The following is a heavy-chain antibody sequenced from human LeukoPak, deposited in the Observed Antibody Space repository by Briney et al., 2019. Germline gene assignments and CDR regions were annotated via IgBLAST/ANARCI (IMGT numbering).Heavy chain of an antibody. CDR3: PSGITRYFGY. Sequence: SSVNVSCKASVGTFSSYAISWVRQPPGQGLEWVGRIIPIFGIANYAQKFQGRVTITADNSTGTAYMELSSLRSQDAAVYYCPSGITRYFGYWGQGTLVTVSS. J-gene: IGHJ4*02. CDR1: VGTFSSYA. CDR2: IIPIFGIA. D-gene: IGHD5-24*01. V-gene: IGHV1-69*04.